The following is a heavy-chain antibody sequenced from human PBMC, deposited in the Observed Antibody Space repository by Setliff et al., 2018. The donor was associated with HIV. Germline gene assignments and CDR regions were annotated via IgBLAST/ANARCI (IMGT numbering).Heavy chain of an antibody. Sequence: GGSLRLSCAASGFTFVNVWMGWVRQAPGKGLEWVGRIQSKADGGTRDYAAPVKGRFTISRDDSKNTLYLQMNSLRAEDTAVYYCVRVYRAGSWDYWGQGTLVTVSS. CDR2: IQSKADGGTR. V-gene: IGHV3-15*01. J-gene: IGHJ4*02. CDR3: VRVYRAGSWDY. CDR1: GFTFVNVW. D-gene: IGHD6-13*01.